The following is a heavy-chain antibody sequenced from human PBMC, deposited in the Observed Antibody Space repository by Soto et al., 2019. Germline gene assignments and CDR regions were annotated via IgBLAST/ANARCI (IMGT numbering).Heavy chain of an antibody. D-gene: IGHD4-17*01. CDR3: ARGSITVTTNRTPGPKRGSWFDP. CDR1: GGSISSGGYS. Sequence: PSETLSLTCAVSGGSISSGGYSWSWIRQPPGKGLEWIGYIYHSGSTYYNPSLKSRVTISVDRSKNQFSLKLSSVTAADTAVYYCARGSITVTTNRTPGPKRGSWFDPWGQGTLVTVSS. J-gene: IGHJ5*02. CDR2: IYHSGST. V-gene: IGHV4-30-2*01.